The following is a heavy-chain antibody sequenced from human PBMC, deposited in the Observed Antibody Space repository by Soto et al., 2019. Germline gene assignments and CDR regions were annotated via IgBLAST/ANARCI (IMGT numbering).Heavy chain of an antibody. CDR2: INHSGST. Sequence: PSETLSLTCAVYGGSFSGYYWSWIRQPPGKGLEWIGGINHSGSTNYNPSLKSRVTISVDTSKNQFSLKLSSVTAADTAVYYCARGPVLWFGELYGYYGMDVWGQGTTVTV. CDR1: GGSFSGYY. CDR3: ARGPVLWFGELYGYYGMDV. D-gene: IGHD3-10*01. J-gene: IGHJ6*02. V-gene: IGHV4-34*01.